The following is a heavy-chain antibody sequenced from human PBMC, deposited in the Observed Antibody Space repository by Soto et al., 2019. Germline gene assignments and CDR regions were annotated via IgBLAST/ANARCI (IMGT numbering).Heavy chain of an antibody. D-gene: IGHD3-16*02. CDR1: GGSFSGYY. CDR2: INHSGST. V-gene: IGHV4-34*01. Sequence: WETLSLTCAVYGGSFSGYYWSWIRQPPGKGLEWIGEINHSGSTNYNPSVKSRVTISVDTSKNQFSLKLSSVTAADTAVYYCARGGNYDYVWGSYRGGYGMDVWGQGTTVTVSS. CDR3: ARGGNYDYVWGSYRGGYGMDV. J-gene: IGHJ6*02.